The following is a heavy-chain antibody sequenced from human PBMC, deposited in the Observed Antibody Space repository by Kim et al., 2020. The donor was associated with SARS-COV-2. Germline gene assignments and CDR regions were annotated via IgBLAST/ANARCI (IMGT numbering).Heavy chain of an antibody. J-gene: IGHJ4*02. Sequence: SETLSLTCTVSGGSLSSSGYYWSWFRQHPGKGLEWIGYIYYRGSTYYSPSLKSRLTISVDTSKNQFSLKLSSVSAADTAVYYCARDYDSSGYYDIWGQEILVTVSS. CDR1: GGSLSSSGYY. V-gene: IGHV4-31*03. CDR2: IYYRGST. D-gene: IGHD3-22*01. CDR3: ARDYDSSGYYDI.